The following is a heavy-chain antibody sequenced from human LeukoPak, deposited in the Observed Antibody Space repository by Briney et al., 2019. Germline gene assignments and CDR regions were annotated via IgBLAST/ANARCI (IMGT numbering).Heavy chain of an antibody. CDR1: GFTVSSNY. Sequence: GGSLRLSCAASGFTVSSNYMSWVRQAPGKGLEWVSVIYSGGSTFYVDSVKGRFTISRDISKNTLYLQMNSLRAEDTAVYYCARPAAYGSGSYYGMDVWAKGPRSPSP. J-gene: IGHJ6*02. CDR3: ARPAAYGSGSYYGMDV. V-gene: IGHV3-66*04. CDR2: IYSGGST. D-gene: IGHD3-10*01.